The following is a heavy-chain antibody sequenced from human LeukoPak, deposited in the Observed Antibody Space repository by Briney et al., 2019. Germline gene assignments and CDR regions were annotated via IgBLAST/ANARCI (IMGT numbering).Heavy chain of an antibody. D-gene: IGHD3-10*01. CDR3: ASPYGSGSYYKSYFDY. J-gene: IGHJ4*02. Sequence: GGSLRLSCAASGFTFSRYGMSWVRQAPGKGLEWVSSISSSSSYIYYADSVKGRFTISRDNAKNSLYLQMNSLRAEDTAVYYCASPYGSGSYYKSYFDYWGQGTLVTVSS. CDR2: ISSSSSYI. V-gene: IGHV3-21*01. CDR1: GFTFSRYG.